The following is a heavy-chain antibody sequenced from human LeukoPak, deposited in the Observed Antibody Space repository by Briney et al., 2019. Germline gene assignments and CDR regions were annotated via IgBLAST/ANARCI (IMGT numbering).Heavy chain of an antibody. CDR1: GGTFSSYA. D-gene: IGHD5-18*01. Sequence: GSSVKVSCKASGGTFSSYAISWVRQAPGQGLEWMGGIIPIFGTANYAQKFQGRVTITADEPTSTAYMELSSLRSEDTAVYYCAREVRSRYSYNYFDYWGQGTLVTVSS. CDR3: AREVRSRYSYNYFDY. J-gene: IGHJ4*02. V-gene: IGHV1-69*01. CDR2: IIPIFGTA.